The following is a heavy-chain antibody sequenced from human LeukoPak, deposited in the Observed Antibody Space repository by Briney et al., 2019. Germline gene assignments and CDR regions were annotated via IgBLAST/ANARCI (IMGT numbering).Heavy chain of an antibody. J-gene: IGHJ4*02. CDR2: IWYDGSNK. D-gene: IGHD5-12*01. CDR3: ARESGYEFDY. CDR1: GFTFSNAW. V-gene: IGHV3-33*08. Sequence: GGSLRLSCAASGFTFSNAWMNWVRQAPGKGLEWVAVIWYDGSNKYYADSVKGRFTISRDNSKNTLYLQMNSLRAEDMAVYYCARESGYEFDYWGQGTLVAVSS.